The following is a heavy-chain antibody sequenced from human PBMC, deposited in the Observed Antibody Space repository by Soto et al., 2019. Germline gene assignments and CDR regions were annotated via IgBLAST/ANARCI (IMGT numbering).Heavy chain of an antibody. J-gene: IGHJ4*02. CDR3: ARGYSSRWYSLDY. V-gene: IGHV1-3*01. Sequence: QVQLVQSGAEVKKPGASVKVSCKASGYTFTSYAMHWVRQAPGQRLEWMGWINAGNGNTKYSQKFQGRVTITRDTSASNTYMELSSLGSEGAAVYYCARGYSSRWYSLDYWGQGTLVTVSS. CDR2: INAGNGNT. D-gene: IGHD6-13*01. CDR1: GYTFTSYA.